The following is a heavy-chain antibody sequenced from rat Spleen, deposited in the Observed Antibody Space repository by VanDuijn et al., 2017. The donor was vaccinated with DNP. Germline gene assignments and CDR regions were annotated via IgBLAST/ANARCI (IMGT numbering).Heavy chain of an antibody. CDR2: ISPSGGST. V-gene: IGHV5-25*01. CDR1: GFTFSDYY. D-gene: IGHD1-12*01. Sequence: EVQLVESDGGLVQPGRSLKLSCAASGFTFSDYYMAWVRQAPTKGLEWVATISPSGGSTYYRDSVKGRFTISRDNAKPSLHLQMDSLRSEDTATYYCARHRTIMPYYYSMDAWGQGASVTVSS. J-gene: IGHJ4*01. CDR3: ARHRTIMPYYYSMDA.